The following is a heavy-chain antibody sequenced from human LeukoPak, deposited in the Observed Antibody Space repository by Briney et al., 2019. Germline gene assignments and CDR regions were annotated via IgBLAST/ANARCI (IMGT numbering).Heavy chain of an antibody. Sequence: NPSQTLSLTCAGSGGSISSGGYSWSWIRQPPGKGLEWIGYIYHSGSTYYNPSLKSRVTISVDRSKNQFSLKLSSVTAADTAVYYCARGPYYDSSGFFDYWGQGTLVTVSS. CDR3: ARGPYYDSSGFFDY. CDR2: IYHSGST. V-gene: IGHV4-30-2*01. CDR1: GGSISSGGYS. D-gene: IGHD3-22*01. J-gene: IGHJ4*02.